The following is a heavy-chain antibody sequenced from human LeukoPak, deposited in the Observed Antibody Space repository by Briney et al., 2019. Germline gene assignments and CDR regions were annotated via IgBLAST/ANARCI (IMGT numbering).Heavy chain of an antibody. CDR2: IYTSGST. CDR1: GGSISSSSYY. Sequence: PSETLSLTCTVSGGSISSSSYYWGWIRQPAEKGLEWIGRIYTSGSTNYNPSLKSRVTISVDTSKNQFSLKLSSVTAADTAVYYCASGAGYYYGSEFDYWGQGTLVTVSS. CDR3: ASGAGYYYGSEFDY. D-gene: IGHD3-10*01. V-gene: IGHV4-61*02. J-gene: IGHJ4*02.